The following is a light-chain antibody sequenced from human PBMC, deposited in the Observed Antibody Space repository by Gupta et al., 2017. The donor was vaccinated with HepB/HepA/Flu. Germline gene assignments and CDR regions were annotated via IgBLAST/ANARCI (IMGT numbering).Light chain of an antibody. CDR3: QSYDNSVSGSV. CDR1: SSNIGAGYD. CDR2: TNT. J-gene: IGLJ2*01. Sequence: QSVLTQPPSVSGAPGQRVTISCTGSSSNIGAGYDVHWYQQLPGTAPKLLIYTNTNRPSGVPDRFSGSKSGTSASLAITGLQAEDEADYYCQSYDNSVSGSVFGGGTKLTGL. V-gene: IGLV1-40*01.